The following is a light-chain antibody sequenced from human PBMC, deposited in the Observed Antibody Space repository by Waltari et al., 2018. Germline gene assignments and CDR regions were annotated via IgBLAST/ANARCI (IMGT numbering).Light chain of an antibody. CDR1: QSVSRF. J-gene: IGKJ1*01. Sequence: EIVLTQSPGTLSLSPGERATLSCRASQSVSRFLAWYQQKPGQAPRLLISGASSRATGIPDRFSGSGSGTDFSLTISRREPEDFAVYYCQKYDRLPATFGQGTKVEIK. CDR3: QKYDRLPAT. CDR2: GAS. V-gene: IGKV3-20*01.